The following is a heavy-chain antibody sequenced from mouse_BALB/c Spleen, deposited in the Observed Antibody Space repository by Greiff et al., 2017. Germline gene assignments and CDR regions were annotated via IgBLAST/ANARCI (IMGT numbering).Heavy chain of an antibody. D-gene: IGHD1-1*01. J-gene: IGHJ2*01. CDR2: IDPSDSYT. CDR3: ARRGYGSSLFDY. CDR1: GYTFTSYW. Sequence: VQLQQPGAELVKPGASVKLSCKASGYTFTSYWMHWVKQRPGQGLEWIGEIDPSDSYTNYNQKFKGKATLTVDKSSSTAYMQLSSLTSEDSAVYYCARRGYGSSLFDYWGQGTTLTVSS. V-gene: IGHV1-69*02.